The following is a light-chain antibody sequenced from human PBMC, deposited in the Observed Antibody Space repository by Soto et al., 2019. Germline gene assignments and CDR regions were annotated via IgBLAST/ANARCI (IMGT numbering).Light chain of an antibody. Sequence: EIVMTQSPATLSVSPGERVTLSCRASQSVSYNLAWYQQKPGQAPRLVIYGASTRATGIPASFSGSGSGTEFTLTISSLQSEDSAVYYCQQYNNWPLTFGGGTKVEIK. CDR3: QQYNNWPLT. V-gene: IGKV3-15*01. CDR2: GAS. J-gene: IGKJ4*01. CDR1: QSVSYN.